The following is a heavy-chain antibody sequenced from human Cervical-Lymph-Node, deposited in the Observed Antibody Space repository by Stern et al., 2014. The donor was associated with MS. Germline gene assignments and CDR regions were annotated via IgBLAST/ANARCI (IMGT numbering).Heavy chain of an antibody. J-gene: IGHJ4*02. Sequence: MQLVESGPEVKKPGNSVKVSCKASGFTFSRSAVQWVRQTRGQRLEWIGWIVVGSGNTNYAQKFQGRVNITRDMSTDTAYMELSSLRSDDTAVYYCAAITVWGQGALVTVSS. CDR2: IVVGSGNT. CDR3: AAITV. V-gene: IGHV1-58*01. CDR1: GFTFSRSA.